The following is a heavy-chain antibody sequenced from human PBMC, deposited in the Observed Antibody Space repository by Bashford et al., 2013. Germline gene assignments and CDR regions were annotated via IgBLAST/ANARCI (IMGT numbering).Heavy chain of an antibody. V-gene: IGHV1-58*02. CDR3: ARAPPVIGITMVRGVPHDAFDI. CDR1: GFTFTSSA. Sequence: SVKVSCKASGFTFTSSAMQWVRQARGQRLEWIGWIVVGSGNTNYAQKFQERVTITRDMSTSTAYMELSSLRAEDTAVYYCARAPPVIGITMVRGVPHDAFDIWGQGTMVTVSS. CDR2: IVVGSGNT. J-gene: IGHJ3*02. D-gene: IGHD3-10*01.